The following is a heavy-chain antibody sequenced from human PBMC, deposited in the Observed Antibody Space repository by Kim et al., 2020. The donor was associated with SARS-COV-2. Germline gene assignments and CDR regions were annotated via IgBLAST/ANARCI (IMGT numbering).Heavy chain of an antibody. Sequence: GGSLRLSCAASGFTVSSNYMSWVRQAPGKGLEWVSVIYSGGSTYYADSVKGRFTISRDNSKNTLYLQMNSLRAEDTAVYYCAREAHYYGNGMDVWGQGTTVTVSS. CDR2: IYSGGST. V-gene: IGHV3-53*01. J-gene: IGHJ6*02. CDR3: AREAHYYGNGMDV. CDR1: GFTVSSNY. D-gene: IGHD3-10*01.